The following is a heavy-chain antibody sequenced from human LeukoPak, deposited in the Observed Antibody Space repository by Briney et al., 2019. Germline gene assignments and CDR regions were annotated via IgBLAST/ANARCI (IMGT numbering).Heavy chain of an antibody. CDR2: ISWNSGSI. D-gene: IGHD6-19*01. Sequence: GGSLRLSCAASGFTFDDYAMHWVRQAPGKGLEWVSGISWNSGSIGYADSVKGRFTISRDNAKNSLYLQMNSLRAEDTAVYYCARMASGWYADYWGQGTLVTVSS. CDR3: ARMASGWYADY. CDR1: GFTFDDYA. J-gene: IGHJ4*02. V-gene: IGHV3-9*01.